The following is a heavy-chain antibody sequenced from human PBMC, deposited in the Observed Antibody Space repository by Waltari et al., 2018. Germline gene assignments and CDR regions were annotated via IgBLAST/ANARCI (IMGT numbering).Heavy chain of an antibody. CDR1: GATFSSIG. CDR3: ACQSGSVGQYYYYGMDV. J-gene: IGHJ6*02. Sequence: QVQLVQSGSEVKKPGSSVKVSCKASGATFSSIGIAWVRLAPGQGLEWMGGVSTRLGENTYTGQCEDRITVTAGESTRAACMGLSRLRSEDTAVYYCACQSGSVGQYYYYGMDVWGQGTTVTVSS. D-gene: IGHD5-12*01. CDR2: VSTRLGEN. V-gene: IGHV1-69*01.